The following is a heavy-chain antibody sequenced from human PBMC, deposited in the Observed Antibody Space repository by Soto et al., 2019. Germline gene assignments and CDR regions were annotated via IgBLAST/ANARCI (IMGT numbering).Heavy chain of an antibody. CDR2: LSYDGSKE. CDR3: AKRILRGTTLSVLDY. CDR1: GFTFSSFG. J-gene: IGHJ4*02. D-gene: IGHD4-17*01. V-gene: IGHV3-30*18. Sequence: PGGSLRLSCAASGFTFSSFGMHWVRQAPGKGLEWVALLSYDGSKEYYADSVKGRFSVSRDNSKNTLYLQMNSLRVEDTAVYFCAKRILRGTTLSVLDYWGRGTLVTVSS.